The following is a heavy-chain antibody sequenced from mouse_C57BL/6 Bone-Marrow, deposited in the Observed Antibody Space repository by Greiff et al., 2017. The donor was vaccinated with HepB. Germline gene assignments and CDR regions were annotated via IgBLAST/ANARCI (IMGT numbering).Heavy chain of an antibody. CDR1: GYTFTSYW. CDR3: ARSGITTVVVLYWYFDV. J-gene: IGHJ1*03. V-gene: IGHV1-72*01. Sequence: QVQLQQPGAELVKPGASVKLSCKASGYTFTSYWMHWVKQRPGRGLEWIGRIDPNSGGTKYNEKFKSKATLTVDKPSSTAYMQLCSLTSEDSAVYYCARSGITTVVVLYWYFDVWGTGTTVTVSS. D-gene: IGHD1-1*01. CDR2: IDPNSGGT.